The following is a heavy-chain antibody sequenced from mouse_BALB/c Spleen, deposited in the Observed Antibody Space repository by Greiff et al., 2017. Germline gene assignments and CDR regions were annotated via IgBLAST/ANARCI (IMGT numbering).Heavy chain of an antibody. Sequence: QVQLQQPGAELVKPGASVKLSCKASGYTFTSYWMHWVKQRPGQGLEWIGEINPSNGRTNYNEKFKSKATLTVDKSSSTAYMQLSSLTSEDSAVYYSARDGYDVDYWGQGTTVTVSS. V-gene: IGHV1S81*02. CDR1: GYTFTSYW. CDR2: INPSNGRT. J-gene: IGHJ4*01. CDR3: ARDGYDVDY. D-gene: IGHD2-2*01.